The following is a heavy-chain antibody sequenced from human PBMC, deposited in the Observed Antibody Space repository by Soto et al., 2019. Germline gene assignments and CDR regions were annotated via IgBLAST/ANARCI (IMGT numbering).Heavy chain of an antibody. CDR3: ARVYMVRGTIIRYFDY. CDR1: GGSISSSNW. D-gene: IGHD3-10*01. J-gene: IGHJ4*02. Sequence: QVQLQESGPGLVKPSGTLSLTCAVSGGSISSSNWWSWVRQPPGKGLEWIGKIYHSGSTNYNPSLKSRRTRAGDKSKNQFSLKLSSVTAADTAVYYCARVYMVRGTIIRYFDYWGQGTLVTVSS. CDR2: IYHSGST. V-gene: IGHV4-4*02.